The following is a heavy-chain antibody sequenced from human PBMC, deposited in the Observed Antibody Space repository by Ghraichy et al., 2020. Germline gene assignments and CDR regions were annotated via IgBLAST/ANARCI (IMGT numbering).Heavy chain of an antibody. D-gene: IGHD4-23*01. Sequence: GGSLRLSCAASGFTFSSNTMNWVRQAPGKGLEWVSSITSSSAYIYYADSVKGRFTISRDNAKNSLYLQMNSLRDEDTAVYYCARASRVVRFYYYDGMDVWGQGTTVTVSS. V-gene: IGHV3-21*01. J-gene: IGHJ6*02. CDR3: ARASRVVRFYYYDGMDV. CDR1: GFTFSSNT. CDR2: ITSSSAYI.